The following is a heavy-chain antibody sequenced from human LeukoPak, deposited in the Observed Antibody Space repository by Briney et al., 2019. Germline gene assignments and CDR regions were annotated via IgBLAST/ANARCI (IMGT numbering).Heavy chain of an antibody. D-gene: IGHD1-26*01. J-gene: IGHJ4*02. Sequence: ASVKVSCKASGYTFTSYYMHWVRQAPGQGLEWMGWINPNSGGTNYAQKFQGRVTMTRDTSISTAYMELSRLRSDDTAVYYCARVGRLRIVGATLDYWGQGTLVTVSS. CDR1: GYTFTSYY. V-gene: IGHV1-2*02. CDR2: INPNSGGT. CDR3: ARVGRLRIVGATLDY.